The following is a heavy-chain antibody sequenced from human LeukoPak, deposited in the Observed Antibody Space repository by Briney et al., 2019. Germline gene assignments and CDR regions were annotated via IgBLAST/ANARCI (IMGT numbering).Heavy chain of an antibody. Sequence: PGGSLRLSCAASGFTFSDFYMSWIRQAPGKGLEWVSYISSSGSTIYYADSVKDRFTISRDNAKNSLNLQMNSLRAEDTAVYYCARRRYNWNAIDYWGQGTLVTVSS. CDR3: ARRRYNWNAIDY. CDR2: ISSSGSTI. V-gene: IGHV3-11*01. D-gene: IGHD1-20*01. CDR1: GFTFSDFY. J-gene: IGHJ4*02.